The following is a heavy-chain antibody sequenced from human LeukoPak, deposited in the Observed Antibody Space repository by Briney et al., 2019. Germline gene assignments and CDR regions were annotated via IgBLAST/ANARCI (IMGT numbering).Heavy chain of an antibody. CDR3: TRGSIAYYYMDV. V-gene: IGHV4-59*01. D-gene: IGHD3-22*01. J-gene: IGHJ6*03. CDR2: IYYSGST. Sequence: PSETLSLTCTVSGGSISSYYWSWIRQPPWKGLEGIGNIYYSGSTNYNPSLKSRVTISVDTSKNQFSLKLSSVTAADTAVYYCTRGSIAYYYMDVWGKGTTVTISS. CDR1: GGSISSYY.